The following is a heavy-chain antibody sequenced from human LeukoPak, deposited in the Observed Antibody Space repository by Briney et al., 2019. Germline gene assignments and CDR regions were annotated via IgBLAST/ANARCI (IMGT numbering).Heavy chain of an antibody. CDR3: ARLGYDILTGYYYPQYYYYGMDV. CDR1: GYTFTGYY. J-gene: IGHJ6*02. Sequence: ASVKVSCKASGYTFTGYYMHWVRQAPGQGLEWRGWINPNSGGTNYAQKFQGRVTMTRDTSISTAYMELSRLRSDDTAVYYCARLGYDILTGYYYPQYYYYGMDVWGQGTTVTVSS. V-gene: IGHV1-2*02. D-gene: IGHD3-9*01. CDR2: INPNSGGT.